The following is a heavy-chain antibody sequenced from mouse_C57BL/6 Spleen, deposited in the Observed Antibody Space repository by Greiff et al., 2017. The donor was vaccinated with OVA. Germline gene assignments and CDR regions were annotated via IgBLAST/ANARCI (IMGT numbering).Heavy chain of an antibody. CDR1: GYTFTDYY. V-gene: IGHV1-26*01. CDR3: AREDGTYFDY. J-gene: IGHJ2*01. D-gene: IGHD2-1*01. Sequence: VQLQQSGPELVKPGASVKISCKASGYTFTDYYMNWVKQSHGKSLEWIGDINPNNGGTSYNQKLKGKATLTVDKSSSTAYMELRSLTSEDSAVYYCAREDGTYFDYWGQGTTLTVSS. CDR2: INPNNGGT.